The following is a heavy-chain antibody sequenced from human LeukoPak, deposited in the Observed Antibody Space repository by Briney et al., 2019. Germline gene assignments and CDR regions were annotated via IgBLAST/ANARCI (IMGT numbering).Heavy chain of an antibody. CDR2: ISGNTFNT. CDR1: GFNFSTYA. CDR3: AKDNSPKVYCSGGSCYSDY. Sequence: AGGSLRLSCTASGFNFSTYAMSWVRQAPGKGLEWVSAISGNTFNTFSADSVKGRFTISRDNSKNTLYLQMNSLRAEDTAVYYCAKDNSPKVYCSGGSCYSDYWGQGTLVTVSS. V-gene: IGHV3-23*01. J-gene: IGHJ4*02. D-gene: IGHD2-15*01.